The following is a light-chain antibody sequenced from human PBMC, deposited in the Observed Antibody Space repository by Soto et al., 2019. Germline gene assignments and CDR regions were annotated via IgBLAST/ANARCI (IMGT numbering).Light chain of an antibody. CDR2: AAS. V-gene: IGKV3-11*01. CDR3: QQRGSWPPLT. J-gene: IGKJ4*01. CDR1: QSISTY. Sequence: EFVLTQSPANLSLSPGERATLSCRASQSISTYLAWYQQKPGQAPRLLIYAASNRATGVPARFSGSGSGTDFTLTISSLEAEDFAVYYCQQRGSWPPLTFGGGTKPDIK.